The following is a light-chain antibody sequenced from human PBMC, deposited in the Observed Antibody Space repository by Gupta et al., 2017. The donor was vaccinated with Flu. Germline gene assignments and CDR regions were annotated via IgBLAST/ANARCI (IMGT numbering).Light chain of an antibody. CDR3: QTWGTGVV. Sequence: QLVLTQSPSASASLGASVKLTCTLSSGHSNYAIAWHQQQPEKGPRYLMKLTSDGSHIKGDGIPDRFSGSSSGAERYLTISSLQSEDEADYYGQTWGTGVVFGGGTKLTVL. J-gene: IGLJ3*02. CDR1: SGHSNYA. CDR2: LTSDGSH. V-gene: IGLV4-69*01.